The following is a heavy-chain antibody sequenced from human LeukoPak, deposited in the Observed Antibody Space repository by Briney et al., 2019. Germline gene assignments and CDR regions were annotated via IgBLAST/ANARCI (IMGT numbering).Heavy chain of an antibody. J-gene: IGHJ4*02. CDR1: GFTFITYW. CDR2: IKQDGREK. Sequence: GGSLRLSCAPSGFTFITYWMSWVPQAPGKGLEWVANIKQDGREKYYVDSVKGRFNISRDNAKNSVYLQMNSLRAEDTAMYYCARVRIEYDYVWGSYRRNPSFDYWGQGTLVTVSS. D-gene: IGHD3-16*02. CDR3: ARVRIEYDYVWGSYRRNPSFDY. V-gene: IGHV3-7*01.